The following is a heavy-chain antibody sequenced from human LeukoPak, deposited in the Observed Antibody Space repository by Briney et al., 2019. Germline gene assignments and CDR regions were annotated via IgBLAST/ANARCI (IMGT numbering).Heavy chain of an antibody. CDR1: GYTFTGYY. CDR2: INPNSGGT. Sequence: ASVKVSCKASGYTFTGYYMLWVRQAPGQGLEWMGWINPNSGGTNYAQKFQGRVTMTRDTSISTAYMELSRLRSDDTAVYYCARNSMRVVVVPAAIGNYWGQGTLVTVSS. J-gene: IGHJ4*02. V-gene: IGHV1-2*02. CDR3: ARNSMRVVVVPAAIGNY. D-gene: IGHD2-2*02.